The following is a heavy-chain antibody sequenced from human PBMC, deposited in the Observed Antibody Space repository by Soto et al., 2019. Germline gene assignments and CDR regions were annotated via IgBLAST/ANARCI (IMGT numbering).Heavy chain of an antibody. CDR2: IIPIFGTA. Sequence: GASVKVSCKASGGTFSSYAISWVRQAPGQGLEWMGGIIPIFGTANYAQKFQGRVTITADESTSTAYMELSSLRSEDTAVYYCARGTYLSHQNPAAFDYWGQGTLVTVSS. D-gene: IGHD2-2*01. V-gene: IGHV1-69*13. CDR1: GGTFSSYA. CDR3: ARGTYLSHQNPAAFDY. J-gene: IGHJ4*02.